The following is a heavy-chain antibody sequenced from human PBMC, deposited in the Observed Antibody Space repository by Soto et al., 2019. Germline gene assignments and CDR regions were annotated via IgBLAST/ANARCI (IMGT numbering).Heavy chain of an antibody. D-gene: IGHD1-26*01. V-gene: IGHV3-48*02. Sequence: GGSLRLSCAASGFTFSSYSMNWVRQAPGKGLEWVSYISSSSSTIYYADSVKGRFTISRDNAKNSLYLQMNSLRDEDTAVYYCARSPRYSGSYYDLYYFDYWGQGTLVTVSS. CDR2: ISSSSSTI. J-gene: IGHJ4*02. CDR3: ARSPRYSGSYYDLYYFDY. CDR1: GFTFSSYS.